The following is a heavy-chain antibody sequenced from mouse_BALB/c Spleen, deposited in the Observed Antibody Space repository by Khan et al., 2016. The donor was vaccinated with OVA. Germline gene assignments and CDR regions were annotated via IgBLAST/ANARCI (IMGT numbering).Heavy chain of an antibody. Sequence: VQLQESGPELKKPGETVRISCKASGYTFTTAGIQWVQKMPGKGLKWIGWINTHSGVPKYAEDFKGRFAFSLEISVNTAYLQITNLKNEDTATYFCARGGAAYYGNDGGAMEYWGQGTSVTVSS. CDR3: ARGGAAYYGNDGGAMEY. CDR1: GYTFTTAG. J-gene: IGHJ4*01. D-gene: IGHD2-9*01. V-gene: IGHV9-4*02. CDR2: INTHSGVP.